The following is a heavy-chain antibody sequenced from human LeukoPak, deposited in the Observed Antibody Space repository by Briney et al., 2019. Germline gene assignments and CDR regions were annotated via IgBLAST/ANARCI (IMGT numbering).Heavy chain of an antibody. J-gene: IGHJ4*02. D-gene: IGHD6-19*01. V-gene: IGHV4-4*02. CDR2: IYHSGST. CDR1: GGSISSSNW. Sequence: SETLSLTCVVSGGSISSSNWWSWVRQPPEKWLEWIGEIYHSGSTNYNPSLKSRVTISVDKSKNQFSLKLSSETAADTAVYYCARYDVGWYYFDYWGQGTLVTVSS. CDR3: ARYDVGWYYFDY.